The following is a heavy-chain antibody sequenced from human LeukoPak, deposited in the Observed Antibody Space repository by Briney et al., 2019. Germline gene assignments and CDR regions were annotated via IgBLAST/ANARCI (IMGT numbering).Heavy chain of an antibody. CDR2: IYSCVTT. CDR1: GGSISSYY. J-gene: IGHJ4*02. V-gene: IGHV4-59*08. D-gene: IGHD3-10*02. Sequence: SETLSLTCTVCGGSISSYYWSWLRQPPGKGLEGIGYIYSCVTTHYYPSLTSPVTISVDTSKNQFSLQLTSVTAADTAVYYCATDVRGLVPYYFHFWGQGTLVTVSS. CDR3: ATDVRGLVPYYFHF.